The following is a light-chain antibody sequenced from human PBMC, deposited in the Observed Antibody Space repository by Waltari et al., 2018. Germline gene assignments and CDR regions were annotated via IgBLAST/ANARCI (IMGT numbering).Light chain of an antibody. V-gene: IGLV1-51*01. CDR3: GTWDSSLSIVI. CDR2: DST. J-gene: IGLJ2*01. CDR1: NPNKGKGG. Sequence: QSVLTQPPSGSAAPGQKVTVTCPGSNPNKGKGGVARYRQAPGTAPKLLIYDSTKRPSAIPTRFSSSRSGTSATLYISGLQTGDEADYYCGTWDSSLSIVIFGGATKVTVL.